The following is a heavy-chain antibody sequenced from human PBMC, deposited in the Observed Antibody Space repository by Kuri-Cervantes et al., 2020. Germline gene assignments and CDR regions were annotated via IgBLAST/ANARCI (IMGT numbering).Heavy chain of an antibody. CDR3: ARSIAPSYYYYGMDV. V-gene: IGHV1-69*01. J-gene: IGHJ6*02. D-gene: IGHD6-6*01. CDR2: IIPIFGTA. CDR1: GGTFSSYA. Sequence: KISCKASGGTFSSYAISWVRQAPGQGLEWMGGIIPIFGTANYAQKFQGRVTITADESTSTAYMELSSLRSEDTAVYYCARSIAPSYYYYGMDVWGQGTTVTVSS.